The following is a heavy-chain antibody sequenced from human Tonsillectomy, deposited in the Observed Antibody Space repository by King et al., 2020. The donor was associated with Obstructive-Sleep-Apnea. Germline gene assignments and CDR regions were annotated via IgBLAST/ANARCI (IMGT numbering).Heavy chain of an antibody. CDR2: IKSKTDGETI. J-gene: IGHJ4*02. V-gene: IGHV3-15*01. Sequence: VQLVESGGGLVKPGGSLRLSCAASGFTFNNAWMSWVRQAPGKGRECVGRIKSKTDGETIDYAAPLKGRFTISRDDSKNTLYLQMNSLKTEDTAIYYCTTEVMWERGGVDCWGQGTLVTVSS. CDR3: TTEVMWERGGVDC. CDR1: GFTFNNAW. D-gene: IGHD1-1*01.